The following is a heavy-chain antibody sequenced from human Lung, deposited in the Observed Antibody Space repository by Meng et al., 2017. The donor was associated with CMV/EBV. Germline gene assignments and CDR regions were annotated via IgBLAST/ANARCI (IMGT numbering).Heavy chain of an antibody. D-gene: IGHD3-22*01. CDR2: ISSSSDSL. Sequence: SGFTFRHYYMNWVRQAPGKGLEWVSSISSSSDSLDYADSLKGRFTISRDNAKNSLYLQMNSLRAEDTAVYYCARDWGYFDSNTHDYWGQGTLVTVSS. J-gene: IGHJ4*02. CDR3: ARDWGYFDSNTHDY. V-gene: IGHV3-21*06. CDR1: GFTFRHYY.